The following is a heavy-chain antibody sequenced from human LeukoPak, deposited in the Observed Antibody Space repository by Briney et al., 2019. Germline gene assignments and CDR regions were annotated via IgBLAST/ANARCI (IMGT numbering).Heavy chain of an antibody. CDR2: ISGSSNYI. CDR3: ARDESGDNDAFDI. Sequence: PGGSLRLSCAASGFTFSSYSMNWVRLAPGKGLEWVSSISGSSNYIYYADSVKGRFTISRGNAKNSLYLQMNSLRVEDTAVYYCARDESGDNDAFDIWGQGTMVAVSS. D-gene: IGHD2-21*01. CDR1: GFTFSSYS. V-gene: IGHV3-21*01. J-gene: IGHJ3*02.